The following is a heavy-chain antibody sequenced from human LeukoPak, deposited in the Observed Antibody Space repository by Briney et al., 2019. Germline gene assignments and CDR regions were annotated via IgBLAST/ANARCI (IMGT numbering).Heavy chain of an antibody. CDR3: ARDRRYNWNDGGGVYFDY. J-gene: IGHJ4*02. Sequence: ASEKVSCKASGGTFSSYAISWVRQAPGQGLEWMGGIIPIFGTANYAQKFQGRVTITADESTSTAYMELSSLRSEDTAVYYCARDRRYNWNDGGGVYFDYWGQGTLVTVSS. CDR2: IIPIFGTA. CDR1: GGTFSSYA. D-gene: IGHD1-20*01. V-gene: IGHV1-69*13.